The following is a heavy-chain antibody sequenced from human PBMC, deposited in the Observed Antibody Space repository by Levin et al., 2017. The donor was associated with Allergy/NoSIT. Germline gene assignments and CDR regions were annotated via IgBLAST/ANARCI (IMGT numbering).Heavy chain of an antibody. Sequence: SCVDSGFTFSSYAMHWVRQAPGKGLEWVAVIVHDGSRKFYADSVKGRFTISRDNSKNTLFLQMNSLRAEDTAVYYCARDVLTATGPLEFDDWGQGTLVTVSS. CDR3: ARDVLTATGPLEFDD. CDR2: IVHDGSRK. J-gene: IGHJ4*02. V-gene: IGHV3-33*08. D-gene: IGHD3-9*01. CDR1: GFTFSSYA.